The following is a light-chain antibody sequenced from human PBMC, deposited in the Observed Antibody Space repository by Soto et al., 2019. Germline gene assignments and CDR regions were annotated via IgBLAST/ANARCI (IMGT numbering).Light chain of an antibody. CDR3: QQYDNLPWT. V-gene: IGKV1-33*01. CDR1: QDISNY. Sequence: DIQMTQSPSSLSAYVGDRVTITCQASQDISNYLNWYQQKPGKAPKLLIYDASNLETGVPSRFSGGGSGTDFTFTISSLQPEDIATYYCQQYDNLPWTFGQGTKVEIK. J-gene: IGKJ1*01. CDR2: DAS.